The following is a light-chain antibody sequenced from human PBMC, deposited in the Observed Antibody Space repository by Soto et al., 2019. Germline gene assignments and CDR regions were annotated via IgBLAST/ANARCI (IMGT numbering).Light chain of an antibody. Sequence: SYELTQPPSVSVSPGQTASITCSGDKLGDKYACWYQQKPGQFPVLVIYQDNKRPSGIPERFSGSNSGNTATLTISGTQAMDEADYYCQAWDSSTAVFGGGTKVTVL. J-gene: IGLJ2*01. CDR1: KLGDKY. CDR3: QAWDSSTAV. V-gene: IGLV3-1*01. CDR2: QDN.